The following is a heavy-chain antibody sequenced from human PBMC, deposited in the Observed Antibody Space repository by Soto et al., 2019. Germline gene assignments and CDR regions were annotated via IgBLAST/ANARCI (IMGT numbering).Heavy chain of an antibody. V-gene: IGHV3-21*01. D-gene: IGHD6-13*01. J-gene: IGHJ6*03. CDR2: ISSSSSYI. Sequence: EVQLVESGGGLVKPGGSLRLSCAASGFTFSSYSMNWVRQAPGKGLEWVSSISSSSSYIYYADSVKGRFTISRDNAKNSLYLQMNSLRADDTAVYYCASTNSRSYYMDVWGKGTTVTVSS. CDR1: GFTFSSYS. CDR3: ASTNSRSYYMDV.